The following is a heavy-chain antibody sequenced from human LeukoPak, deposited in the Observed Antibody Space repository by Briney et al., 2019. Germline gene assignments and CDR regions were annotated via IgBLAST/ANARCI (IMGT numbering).Heavy chain of an antibody. CDR3: ARNNGMDV. V-gene: IGHV3-7*03. CDR2: VNRDGSET. CDR1: GFALSSHW. Sequence: GSLRFSCAASGFALSSHWMTWVRQVPGRGPEWVANVNRDGSETYYLDSVKGRFTISKDNAKNSLYLQMNSLRAEDTALYHCARNNGMDVWGQGTTVIVSS. J-gene: IGHJ6*02.